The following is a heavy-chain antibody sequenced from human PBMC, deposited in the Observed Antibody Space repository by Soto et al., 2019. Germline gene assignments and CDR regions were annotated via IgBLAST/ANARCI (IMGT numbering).Heavy chain of an antibody. Sequence: SVKVSCKASGGTFSSYAISWVRQAPGQGLEWMGGIIPIFGTANYAQKFQGRVTFTADESTSTAYMELSSLRSEDTAVYYCAGRYCISTSCPIDYWGQGTLVTVSS. V-gene: IGHV1-69*13. CDR1: GGTFSSYA. CDR3: AGRYCISTSCPIDY. D-gene: IGHD2-2*01. J-gene: IGHJ4*02. CDR2: IIPIFGTA.